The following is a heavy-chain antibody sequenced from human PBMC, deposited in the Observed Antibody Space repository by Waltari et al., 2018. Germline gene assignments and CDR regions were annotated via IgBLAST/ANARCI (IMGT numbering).Heavy chain of an antibody. Sequence: QVQLQQWGAGLLKPSETLSLTCAVYGGSFSGYYWSWIRHPPGKGLEWFGEINHSGSTNYNTSLMSGVTISVDTSKNQFSLMLSSVTAADTAVYYCARAWISLILGATSAFDIWGQGTRVTVS. CDR3: ARAWISLILGATSAFDI. D-gene: IGHD1-26*01. J-gene: IGHJ3*02. V-gene: IGHV4-34*01. CDR2: INHSGST. CDR1: GGSFSGYY.